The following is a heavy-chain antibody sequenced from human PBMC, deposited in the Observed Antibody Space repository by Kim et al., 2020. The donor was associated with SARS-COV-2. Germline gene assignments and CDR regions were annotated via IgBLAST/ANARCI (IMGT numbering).Heavy chain of an antibody. V-gene: IGHV4-34*01. Sequence: SETLSLTCAVYGGSFSGYYWSWIRQPPGKGLEWIGEINHSGSTNYNPSLKSRVTISVDTSKNQFSLKLSSVTAADTAVYYCARNDGGGWYVWGFDYWGQG. CDR1: GGSFSGYY. CDR2: INHSGST. CDR3: ARNDGGGWYVWGFDY. J-gene: IGHJ4*02. D-gene: IGHD3-16*01.